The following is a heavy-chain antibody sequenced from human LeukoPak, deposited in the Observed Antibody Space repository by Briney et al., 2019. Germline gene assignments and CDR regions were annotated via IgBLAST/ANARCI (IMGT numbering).Heavy chain of an antibody. CDR1: GFTFSSYA. CDR2: ISGSGGST. V-gene: IGHV3-23*01. J-gene: IGHJ4*02. Sequence: GGSLRLSCAASGFTFSSYAMSWVRQAPGKGLEWVSAISGSGGSTYYADSVKGRFTISRDNSKNTLYLQTNSLRAEDTAVYYCAKELHLTYYYDSSGYPYFDYWGQGTLVTVSS. CDR3: AKELHLTYYYDSSGYPYFDY. D-gene: IGHD3-22*01.